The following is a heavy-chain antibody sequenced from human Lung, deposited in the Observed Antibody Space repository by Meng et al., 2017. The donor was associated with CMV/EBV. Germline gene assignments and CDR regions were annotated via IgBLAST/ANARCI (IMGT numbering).Heavy chain of an antibody. CDR3: ARDGIVVPSTSYYYYGMDV. J-gene: IGHJ6*02. D-gene: IGHD2-2*01. CDR2: ISYDGSNK. V-gene: IGHV3-30*04. CDR1: GFTFSSYA. Sequence: GGSLRLXCAASGFTFSSYAMHWVRQAPGKGLEWVAVISYDGSNKYYADSVKGRFTISRDNSKNTLYLQMNSLRAEDTAVYYCARDGIVVPSTSYYYYGMDVWGQGAXVTVAS.